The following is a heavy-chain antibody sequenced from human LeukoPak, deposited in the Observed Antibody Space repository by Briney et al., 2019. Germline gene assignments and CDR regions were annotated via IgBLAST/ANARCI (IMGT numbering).Heavy chain of an antibody. D-gene: IGHD6-19*01. V-gene: IGHV1-18*04. J-gene: IGHJ4*02. CDR2: ISAYNGNT. CDR3: AREGWGTYSSGPYYFDY. CDR1: GYTFTRYG. Sequence: ASVKVSCKASGYTFTRYGISWVRQAPGQGLEWMGWISAYNGNTNYAQKVQGRVTMTTDTSTSTAYMELRSLRSDDTAVYYCAREGWGTYSSGPYYFDYWGLGTLVTVSS.